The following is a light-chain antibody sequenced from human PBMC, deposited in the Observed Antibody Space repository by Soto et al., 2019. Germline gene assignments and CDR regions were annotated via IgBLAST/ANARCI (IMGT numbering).Light chain of an antibody. CDR2: DVS. Sequence: QSALTQPASVSGSPGQSITISCTGNSSDVGAYNYVSWYQQHPGKAPKLMIYDVSIRPSGVSYRFSGSKSVNTASLTISGLQAEDEADYYCSSFTSGSTPYVLGTGTKVTVL. CDR3: SSFTSGSTPYV. CDR1: SSDVGAYNY. J-gene: IGLJ1*01. V-gene: IGLV2-14*01.